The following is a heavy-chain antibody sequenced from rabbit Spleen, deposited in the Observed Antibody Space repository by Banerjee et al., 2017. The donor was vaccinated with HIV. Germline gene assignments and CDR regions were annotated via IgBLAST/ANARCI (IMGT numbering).Heavy chain of an antibody. J-gene: IGHJ6*01. CDR1: GVSFSSNHY. Sequence: ESGGGLVKPGASLTLTCTASGVSFSSNHYMCWVRQAPGKGLEWIACIEGGSSAFSYFASWAKGRFTCSKTSSTTVTLQMTSLTAADTATYFCARDSGSSFSSYGMDLWGPGTLVTVS. D-gene: IGHD8-1*01. CDR3: ARDSGSSFSSYGMDL. CDR2: IEGGSSAFS. V-gene: IGHV1S40*01.